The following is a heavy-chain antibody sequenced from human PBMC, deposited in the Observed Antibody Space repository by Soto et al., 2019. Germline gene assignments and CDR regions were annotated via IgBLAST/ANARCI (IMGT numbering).Heavy chain of an antibody. D-gene: IGHD6-6*01. CDR2: IIPIFGTA. CDR1: GGTFSSYA. J-gene: IGHJ5*02. V-gene: IGHV1-69*06. Sequence: SVKVSCKASGGTFSSYAISWVRQAPGQGLEWMGGIIPIFGTANYAQKFQGRVTITADKSTSTAYMELSSLGSEDTAVYYCARDRGSFGQQLAPASWGQGTLVTVSS. CDR3: ARDRGSFGQQLAPAS.